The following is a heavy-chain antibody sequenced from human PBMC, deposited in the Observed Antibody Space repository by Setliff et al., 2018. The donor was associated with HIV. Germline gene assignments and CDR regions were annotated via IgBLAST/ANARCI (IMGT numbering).Heavy chain of an antibody. CDR3: ARGGGPDTNFDS. CDR1: GGSFSGYY. V-gene: IGHV4-34*01. J-gene: IGHJ4*02. Sequence: PSETLSLTCAVYGGSFSGYYWSWIRQPPGKGLEWIGEINHSGSTHYKSSLKSRVTISVDTSKNQFSLRLSSVTAADTAVYYCARGGGPDTNFDSWGRGTLVTVSS. CDR2: INHSGST.